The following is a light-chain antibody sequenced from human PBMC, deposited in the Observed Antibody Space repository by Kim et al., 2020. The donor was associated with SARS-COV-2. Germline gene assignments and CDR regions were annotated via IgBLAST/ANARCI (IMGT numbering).Light chain of an antibody. J-gene: IGLJ2*01. CDR2: NNN. Sequence: RVTFSCNGTSSNIGAGYVVPWYQNVPGAPPKLLIFNNNNRPSGVPDRFSGSNSGTSASLAITGLQADDEADYYCLSYDSTLSACVFGGGTQLTVL. CDR3: LSYDSTLSACV. V-gene: IGLV1-40*01. CDR1: SSNIGAGYV.